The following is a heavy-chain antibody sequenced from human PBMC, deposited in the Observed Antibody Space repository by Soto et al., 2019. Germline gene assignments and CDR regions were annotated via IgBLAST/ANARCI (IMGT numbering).Heavy chain of an antibody. D-gene: IGHD6-13*01. Sequence: RGSLRVACATSGFTFSSYTMNWVRQAPGKGLDWVSSITSISTYIYYADSVKGRFTISRDNTKNSLYLQMNSLRAEDTAVYYCARDLGYSSSWNVYYYYGMDVWGQGTTVTVSS. CDR3: ARDLGYSSSWNVYYYYGMDV. CDR2: ITSISTYI. J-gene: IGHJ6*02. CDR1: GFTFSSYT. V-gene: IGHV3-21*01.